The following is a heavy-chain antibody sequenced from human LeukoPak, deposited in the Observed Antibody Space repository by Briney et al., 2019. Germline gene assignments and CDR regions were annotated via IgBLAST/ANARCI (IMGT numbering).Heavy chain of an antibody. Sequence: ASVKVSCKASGYTFTSYGISWVRQAPGQGLEWMGWISGYNGKTNYAQKLQDRVTMTTDTSTSTAYMELRSLRSDDTAVYYCARDFGGYCSSTSCYATGAFDIWGQGTMVTVSS. J-gene: IGHJ3*02. CDR2: ISGYNGKT. V-gene: IGHV1-18*01. CDR1: GYTFTSYG. D-gene: IGHD2-2*03. CDR3: ARDFGGYCSSTSCYATGAFDI.